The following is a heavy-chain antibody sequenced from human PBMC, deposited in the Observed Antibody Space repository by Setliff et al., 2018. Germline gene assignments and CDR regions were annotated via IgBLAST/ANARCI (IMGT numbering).Heavy chain of an antibody. CDR1: GGSISSSNW. CDR2: IYHSGSI. J-gene: IGHJ5*02. D-gene: IGHD3-22*01. CDR3: ARAPWGDDYDSLYTWFDP. V-gene: IGHV4-4*02. Sequence: SETLSLTCTVSGGSISSSNWWTWVRQPPGKGLEWIGEIYHSGSINYNPSLKSRVTMSVDKSKNQFSLKLTSVTAADTAVYYCARAPWGDDYDSLYTWFDPWGQGSLVTVSS.